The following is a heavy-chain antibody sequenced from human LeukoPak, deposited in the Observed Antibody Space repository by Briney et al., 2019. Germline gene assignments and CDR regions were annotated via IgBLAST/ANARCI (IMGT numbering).Heavy chain of an antibody. CDR1: GFTFSSYG. D-gene: IGHD3-9*01. CDR3: AKVLLGRYFDWLSYGMDV. V-gene: IGHV3-30*18. J-gene: IGHJ6*04. Sequence: GRSLRLSWAASGFTFSSYGMHWVRQAPGKGLEWVAVISYDGSNKYYADSVKGRFTISRDNSKNTLYLQMNSLRAEDTAVYYCAKVLLGRYFDWLSYGMDVWGKGTTVTVSS. CDR2: ISYDGSNK.